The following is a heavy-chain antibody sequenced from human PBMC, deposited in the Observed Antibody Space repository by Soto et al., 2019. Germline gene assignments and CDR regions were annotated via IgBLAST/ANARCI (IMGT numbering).Heavy chain of an antibody. CDR2: ISYDGSNK. CDR1: GFTFSSYG. Sequence: HPGGSLRLSCAASGFTFSSYGMHWVRQAPGKGLEWVAVISYDGSNKYYADSVKGRFTISRDNSKNTLYLQMNSLRAEDTAVYYCAKDRRDFWSGYYDPGMDVWGQGTTVTVSS. D-gene: IGHD3-3*01. CDR3: AKDRRDFWSGYYDPGMDV. V-gene: IGHV3-30*18. J-gene: IGHJ6*02.